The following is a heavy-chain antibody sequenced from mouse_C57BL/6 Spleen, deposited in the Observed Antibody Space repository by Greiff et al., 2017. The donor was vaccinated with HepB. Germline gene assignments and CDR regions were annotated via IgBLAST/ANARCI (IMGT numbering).Heavy chain of an antibody. CDR3: ARKLSGAY. D-gene: IGHD1-1*02. V-gene: IGHV1-26*01. J-gene: IGHJ3*01. CDR2: INPNNGGT. CDR1: GYTFTDYY. Sequence: VQLQQSGPELVKPGASVKISCKASGYTFTDYYMNWVKQSHGKSLEWIGDINPNNGGTSYNQKFKGKATLTVDKSSSTAYMELRSLTSEDSAVYYCARKLSGAYWGQGTLVTVSA.